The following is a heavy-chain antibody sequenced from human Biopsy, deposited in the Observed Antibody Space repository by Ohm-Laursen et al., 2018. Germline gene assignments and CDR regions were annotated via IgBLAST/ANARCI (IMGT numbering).Heavy chain of an antibody. CDR1: GGSMSSYY. J-gene: IGHJ3*02. CDR3: ARGEAGVYDALDI. V-gene: IGHV4-59*01. D-gene: IGHD5/OR15-5a*01. Sequence: GTLSLICTVSGGSMSSYYWTWIRQPPGKGLEWIGYIYNSGSTNYNPSLKSRVTISVAVDTSRSQFSLRLSSVTAADTAMYYCARGEAGVYDALDIWGQGTMVIVSS. CDR2: IYNSGST.